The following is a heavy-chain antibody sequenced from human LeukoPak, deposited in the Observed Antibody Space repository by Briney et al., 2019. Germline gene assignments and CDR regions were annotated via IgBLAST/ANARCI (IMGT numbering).Heavy chain of an antibody. CDR3: ARADIPSIAAAGFDY. V-gene: IGHV4-31*03. D-gene: IGHD6-13*01. CDR2: IYYSGST. J-gene: IGHJ4*02. Sequence: PSQTLSLTCTVSGGSISSGGYYWSWTRQHPGKGLEWIGYIYYSGSTYYNPSLKSRVTISVDTSKNQFSLKLSSVTAADTAVYYCARADIPSIAAAGFDYWGQGTLVTVSS. CDR1: GGSISSGGYY.